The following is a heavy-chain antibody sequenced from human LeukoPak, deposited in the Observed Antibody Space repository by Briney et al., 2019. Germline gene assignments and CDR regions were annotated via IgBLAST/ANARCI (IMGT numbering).Heavy chain of an antibody. CDR3: ARDAFDSYGFNYFDY. CDR2: IYTSGST. V-gene: IGHV4-4*07. Sequence: TLSLTCTVSGGSIGSYYWSWIRQPAGKGLEWIGRIYTSGSTNYNPSLKSRVTMSVDTSKNQFSLKLSSVTAADTAVYYCARDAFDSYGFNYFDYWGQGTLVTVSS. CDR1: GGSIGSYY. D-gene: IGHD5-18*01. J-gene: IGHJ4*02.